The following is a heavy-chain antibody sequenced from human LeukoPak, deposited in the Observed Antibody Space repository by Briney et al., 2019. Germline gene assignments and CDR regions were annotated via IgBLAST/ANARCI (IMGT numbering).Heavy chain of an antibody. Sequence: GGSLRLSCAASGFTFSSYAMHWVRQAPGKGLEWVAVIWYDGSNKYYADSVKGRFTISRDNSKNTLYLQMNSLRAEDTAVYYCARDGVYCSGGSCYRYYFDYWGQGTLVTVSS. CDR3: ARDGVYCSGGSCYRYYFDY. CDR2: IWYDGSNK. CDR1: GFTFSSYA. D-gene: IGHD2-15*01. V-gene: IGHV3-33*08. J-gene: IGHJ4*02.